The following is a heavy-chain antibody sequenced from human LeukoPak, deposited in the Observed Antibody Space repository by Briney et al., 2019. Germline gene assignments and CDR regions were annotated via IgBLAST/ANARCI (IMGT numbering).Heavy chain of an antibody. CDR2: TYYRSKWYN. J-gene: IGHJ5*02. D-gene: IGHD5-24*01. V-gene: IGHV6-1*01. CDR3: ARADGDRDGYNFWFDP. CDR1: GDSVSRNSAA. Sequence: SQPLSLTCAISGDSVSRNSAAWNWIRQSPSRGLEWLGRTYYRSKWYNDYAVSVESRITINPDTSKNQFSLQLNSVTPEDTAVYYCARADGDRDGYNFWFDPWGQGTLVTVSS.